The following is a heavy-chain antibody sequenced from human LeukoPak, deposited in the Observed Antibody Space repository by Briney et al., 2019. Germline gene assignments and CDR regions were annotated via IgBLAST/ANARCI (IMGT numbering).Heavy chain of an antibody. CDR3: ARSRGYSSSSGEWFDP. D-gene: IGHD6-6*01. Sequence: PSETLSLTCTVSGGSISSGGYYWSWIRQPPGKGLEWIGYIYHSGSTYYNPSLKSRVTISVDRSKNQFSLKLSSVTAADTAVYYCARSRGYSSSSGEWFDPWGQGTLVTVSS. V-gene: IGHV4-30-2*01. CDR1: GGSISSGGYY. J-gene: IGHJ5*02. CDR2: IYHSGST.